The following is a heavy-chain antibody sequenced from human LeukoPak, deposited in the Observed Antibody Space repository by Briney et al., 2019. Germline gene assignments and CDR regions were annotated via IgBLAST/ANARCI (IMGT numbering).Heavy chain of an antibody. CDR3: ARGGPYDSSGSDY. D-gene: IGHD3-22*01. Sequence: TGGSLRLSCAASGFTFSSYSMNWVRQAPGKGLEWVSSISSSSSYIYYADSVKGRFTISRDNAKNSLYLQMNSLRAEDTAVYYCARGGPYDSSGSDYGGQGPRVTVSS. V-gene: IGHV3-21*01. CDR2: ISSSSSYI. J-gene: IGHJ4*02. CDR1: GFTFSSYS.